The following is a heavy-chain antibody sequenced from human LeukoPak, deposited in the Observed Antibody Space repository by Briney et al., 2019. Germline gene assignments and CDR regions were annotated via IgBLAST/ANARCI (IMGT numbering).Heavy chain of an antibody. CDR1: GYTLTDYY. CDR2: ISPKNGGT. CDR3: ARGKAAAPVSY. D-gene: IGHD6-13*01. J-gene: IGHJ4*02. V-gene: IGHV1-2*02. Sequence: GASVKVSCKASGYTLTDYYMHWVRQAPGQGLEWMGWISPKNGGTDYAQKFQGRVTMTRDTSVNTAYMELTSLRSDDTAVYYCARGKAAAPVSYWGQGTLVTVSS.